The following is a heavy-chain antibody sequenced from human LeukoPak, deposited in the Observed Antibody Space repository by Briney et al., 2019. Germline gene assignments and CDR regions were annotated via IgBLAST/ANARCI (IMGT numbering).Heavy chain of an antibody. V-gene: IGHV1-8*03. CDR2: MNPNSGNT. CDR1: GYTFSGYY. Sequence: ASVKVSCKASGYTFSGYYMHWVRQATGQGLEWMGWMNPNSGNTGYAQKFQGRVTITRNTSISTAYMELSSLRSEDTAVYYCARGGRYFDWLLAVEGFDYWGQGTLVTVSS. J-gene: IGHJ4*02. D-gene: IGHD3-9*01. CDR3: ARGGRYFDWLLAVEGFDY.